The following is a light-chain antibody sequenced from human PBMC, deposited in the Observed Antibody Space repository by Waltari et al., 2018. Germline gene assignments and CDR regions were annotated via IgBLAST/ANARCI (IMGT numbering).Light chain of an antibody. Sequence: QSALTQPPSASGSPGQSVTISCTGTSSDIGGYNYVSWYQQHPGKAPKLMSYEVNKRPSGGPARFVGSRSGNTASLTVSGLQAEDEADYYCSSYAGSNNYVVFGGGTKLTVL. CDR1: SSDIGGYNY. J-gene: IGLJ2*01. CDR3: SSYAGSNNYVV. V-gene: IGLV2-8*01. CDR2: EVN.